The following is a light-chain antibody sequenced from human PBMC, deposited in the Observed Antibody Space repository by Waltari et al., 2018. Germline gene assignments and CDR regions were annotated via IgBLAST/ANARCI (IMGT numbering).Light chain of an antibody. J-gene: IGLJ3*02. CDR3: QSYDSNFLWV. Sequence: QSVLTQPPSVSWAPGQRVTISCIGSRSNIGAGYAVHWYQQLPGTAPKVLIYVNSKRPSGVPDRFSGSKSGPSASLAITGLQAEDEADYYCQSYDSNFLWVFGGGTKLTVL. CDR1: RSNIGAGYA. CDR2: VNS. V-gene: IGLV1-40*01.